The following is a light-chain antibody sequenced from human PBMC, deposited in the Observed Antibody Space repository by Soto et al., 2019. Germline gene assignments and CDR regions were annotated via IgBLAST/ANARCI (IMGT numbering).Light chain of an antibody. Sequence: QSVLTQSPSEYGTPGQRVSISCSGSTSNIGTNTVSWYQHVPGTAPKLLIYSNDQRPSAVPGRFSGSKSGTSASLAISGLLSEDEADYYCATWDDSLNVVFGGGTKLTVL. J-gene: IGLJ2*01. CDR1: TSNIGTNT. CDR2: SND. V-gene: IGLV1-44*01. CDR3: ATWDDSLNVV.